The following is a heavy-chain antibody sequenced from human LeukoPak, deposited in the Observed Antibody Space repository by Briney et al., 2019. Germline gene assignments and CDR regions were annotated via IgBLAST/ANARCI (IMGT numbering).Heavy chain of an antibody. J-gene: IGHJ4*02. CDR3: GKESTFTGDY. CDR2: IQYDGNNK. Sequence: PGGSLRLPCAASGFSFSSSGMHWVRQAPGKGLEWVGFIQYDGNNKHYADSVKGRFTISRDNSKNTLYLQMNSLRAEDTAVYYCGKESTFTGDYWGQGTLVTVSS. D-gene: IGHD1-1*01. CDR1: GFSFSSSG. V-gene: IGHV3-30*02.